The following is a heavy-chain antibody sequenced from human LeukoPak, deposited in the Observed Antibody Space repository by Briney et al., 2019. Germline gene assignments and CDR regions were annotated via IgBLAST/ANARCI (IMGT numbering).Heavy chain of an antibody. D-gene: IGHD4-17*01. CDR2: ISYDGSNK. V-gene: IGHV3-30*18. Sequence: GGSLRLSCAASDFTFSSYGMQWVRQAPGKVLEWVAVISYDGSNKYYAYSVKGRFTVAGDNSKNTLYLQMNSLRADDTVLYDCAKPYASSTVTPNYDQWGEGTLVTVSS. CDR3: AKPYASSTVTPNYDQ. CDR1: DFTFSSYG. J-gene: IGHJ4*02.